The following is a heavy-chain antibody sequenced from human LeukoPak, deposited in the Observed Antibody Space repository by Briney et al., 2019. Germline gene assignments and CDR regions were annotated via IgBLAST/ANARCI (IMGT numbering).Heavy chain of an antibody. CDR2: IIPIFGTA. D-gene: IGHD3-16*02. V-gene: IGHV1-69*13. CDR3: AREFYPRGGMDV. CDR1: GGTLSSYA. J-gene: IGHJ6*02. Sequence: ASVKVSCKASGGTLSSYAISWVRQAPGQGLEWMGGIIPIFGTANYAQKFQGRVTITADESTSTAYMEQRSLRSDDTAVYYCAREFYPRGGMDVWGQGTTVTVSS.